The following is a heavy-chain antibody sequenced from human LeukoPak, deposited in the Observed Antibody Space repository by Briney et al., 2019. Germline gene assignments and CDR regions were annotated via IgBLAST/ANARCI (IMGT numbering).Heavy chain of an antibody. J-gene: IGHJ4*02. V-gene: IGHV1-8*01. D-gene: IGHD6-13*01. CDR3: AIIAAARYGLDY. CDR1: GYTFTSYD. CDR2: KNPNSGNT. Sequence: GASVKVSCKASGYTFTSYDINWVRQATGQGLEWMGWKNPNSGNTGYAQKFQGRVTMTRNTSISTAYMELSSLRSEDTAVYYCAIIAAARYGLDYWGQGTLVTVSS.